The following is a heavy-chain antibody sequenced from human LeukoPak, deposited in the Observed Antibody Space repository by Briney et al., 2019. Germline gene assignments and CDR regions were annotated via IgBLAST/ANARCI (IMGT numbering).Heavy chain of an antibody. CDR2: ISYDGSNK. CDR1: RFTFGSYA. V-gene: IGHV3-30*01. J-gene: IGHJ6*02. Sequence: GGSLRLSCAASRFTFGSYAMHWVRQAPGKGREGVAVISYDGSNKYYADSVKGRFTIYRDNSKNTLYLQMNSLRAEDTAVYYCARDLGVIPAAMQGQEESYYYYGMDVWGQGTTVTVSS. CDR3: ARDLGVIPAAMQGQEESYYYYGMDV. D-gene: IGHD2-2*01.